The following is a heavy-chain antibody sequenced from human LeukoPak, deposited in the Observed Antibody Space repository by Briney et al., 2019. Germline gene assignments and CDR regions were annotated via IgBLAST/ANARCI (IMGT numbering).Heavy chain of an antibody. CDR2: IDTNTGNP. Sequence: EASVKVSFTGSGYTFTKYAISWVRQAPGQGLEYMGWIDTNTGNPTYAQGFTGRFVFSLDTSVSTAYLQISSLKAEDSAIYFCANCYDSSGFFAYWGQGTLVTVSS. J-gene: IGHJ4*02. V-gene: IGHV7-4-1*02. D-gene: IGHD3-22*01. CDR1: GYTFTKYA. CDR3: ANCYDSSGFFAY.